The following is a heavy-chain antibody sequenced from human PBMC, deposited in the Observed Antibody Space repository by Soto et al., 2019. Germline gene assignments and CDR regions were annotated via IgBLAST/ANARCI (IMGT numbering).Heavy chain of an antibody. V-gene: IGHV1-69*01. CDR2: IIPIFGTA. CDR1: GGTFSSYA. CDR3: ARPIYYDSVSYWYFDL. D-gene: IGHD3-22*01. Sequence: QVQLVQSGAEVKKPGSSVKVSCKASGGTFSSYAISWVRQAPGQGLEWMGGIIPIFGTADYAQKFQGRVTITADESTSTAYMELSSLRSEDTAVYYCARPIYYDSVSYWYFDLWGRGTLVTVSS. J-gene: IGHJ2*01.